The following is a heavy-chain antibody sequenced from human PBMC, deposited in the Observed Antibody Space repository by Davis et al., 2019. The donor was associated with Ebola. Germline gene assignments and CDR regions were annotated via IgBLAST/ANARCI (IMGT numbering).Heavy chain of an antibody. CDR1: GFILTNYA. CDR3: AGDEGRYFDY. CDR2: VHGGNGNT. J-gene: IGHJ4*02. V-gene: IGHV1-3*01. Sequence: ASVKVSCKASGFILTNYAIHWVRQAPGQRLEWMGWVHGGNGNTKYSQRFQGRVTITTDTSASTAYMELRSLRSDDTAVYFCAGDEGRYFDYWGQGTLVTVSS.